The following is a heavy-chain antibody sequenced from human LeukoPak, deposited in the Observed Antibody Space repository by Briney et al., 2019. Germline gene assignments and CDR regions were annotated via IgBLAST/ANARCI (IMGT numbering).Heavy chain of an antibody. CDR1: GFTSTNAW. CDR2: IKSKTDGGAT. V-gene: IGHV3-15*01. J-gene: IGHJ6*02. CDR3: ARGYGGAYYYYGMDV. Sequence: KPGGSLRLSCAAYGFTSTNAWMSWVRQAPGKGLEWVGRIKSKTDGGATDFAAPVKGRFTISRDDSKNTLYLQMNSLRAEDTAVYYCARGYGGAYYYYGMDVWGQGTTVTVSS. D-gene: IGHD4-23*01.